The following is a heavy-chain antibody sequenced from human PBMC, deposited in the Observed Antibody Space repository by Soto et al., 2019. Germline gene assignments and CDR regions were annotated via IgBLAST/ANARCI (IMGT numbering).Heavy chain of an antibody. D-gene: IGHD6-13*01. J-gene: IGHJ6*02. V-gene: IGHV4-30-4*01. Sequence: QVQLQESGPGLVKPSQTLSLTCTVSGGSISSGDYYWSWIRQPPGKGLEWIGYIYYSGSTYYNPSLRSRVTISVDTSKNQFSLKLSSVTAADTAVYYCARDEGLDRAAAGTDYYYYGMDVWGQGTTVTVSS. CDR1: GGSISSGDYY. CDR2: IYYSGST. CDR3: ARDEGLDRAAAGTDYYYYGMDV.